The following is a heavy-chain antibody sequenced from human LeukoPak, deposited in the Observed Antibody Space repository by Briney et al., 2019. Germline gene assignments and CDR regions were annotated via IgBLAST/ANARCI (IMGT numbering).Heavy chain of an antibody. Sequence: GGSLRLSCAASGFTLSSYAMSWVRQGPGKGLEWVSAISVSGNTYHADSVKGRFTISRDSYKNTLYLQMNSLRVEDAAVYYCAKAPVTTCRGAYCYPFDYWGQGTLVTVSS. J-gene: IGHJ4*02. V-gene: IGHV3-23*01. CDR2: ISVSGNT. CDR3: AKAPVTTCRGAYCYPFDY. CDR1: GFTLSSYA. D-gene: IGHD2-21*01.